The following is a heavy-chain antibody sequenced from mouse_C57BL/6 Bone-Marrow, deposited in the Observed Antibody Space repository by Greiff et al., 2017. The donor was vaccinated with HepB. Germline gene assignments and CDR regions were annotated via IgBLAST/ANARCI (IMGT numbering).Heavy chain of an antibody. J-gene: IGHJ4*01. D-gene: IGHD2-3*01. V-gene: IGHV1-15*01. CDR3: TRSEDGYYFYYAMDY. CDR1: GYTFTDYE. CDR2: IDPETGGT. Sequence: VQLQHSGAELVRPGASVTLSCKASGYTFTDYEMHWVKQTPVHGLEWIGAIDPETGGTAYNQKFKGKAILTADKSSSTAYMELRSLTAEDSAVYYCTRSEDGYYFYYAMDYWGQGTAVTVSS.